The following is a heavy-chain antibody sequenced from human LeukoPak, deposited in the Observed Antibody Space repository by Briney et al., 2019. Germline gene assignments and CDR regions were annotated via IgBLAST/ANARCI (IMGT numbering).Heavy chain of an antibody. Sequence: GGSLRLSCAASGFTFSNYNMNWVRQAPGKGLEWVSYISSSGSTTYYADSVKGRFTVSRDNAKNSLFLQMNSLRAEDTAVYYCAIDSNIVGATYYFDYWGQGTLVTVSS. V-gene: IGHV3-48*04. CDR1: GFTFSNYN. J-gene: IGHJ4*02. CDR3: AIDSNIVGATYYFDY. D-gene: IGHD1-26*01. CDR2: ISSSGSTT.